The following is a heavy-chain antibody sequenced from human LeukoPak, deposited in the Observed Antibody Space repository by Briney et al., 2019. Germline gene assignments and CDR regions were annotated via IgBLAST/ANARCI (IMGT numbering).Heavy chain of an antibody. J-gene: IGHJ4*02. V-gene: IGHV1-69*04. Sequence: ASVKVSCKASGGTFSSYAISWVRQAPGQGLEWMGRIIPILGIANYAQKFQGRVTITADKSTSTAYMELSSLRSEGTAVYYCASDLAVAGTNDYWGQGTLVTVSS. D-gene: IGHD6-19*01. CDR3: ASDLAVAGTNDY. CDR2: IIPILGIA. CDR1: GGTFSSYA.